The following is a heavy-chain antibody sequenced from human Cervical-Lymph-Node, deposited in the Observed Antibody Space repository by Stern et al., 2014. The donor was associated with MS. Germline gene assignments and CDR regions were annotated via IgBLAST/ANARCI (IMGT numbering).Heavy chain of an antibody. CDR1: GFTFSSYG. V-gene: IGHV3-33*01. Sequence: VQLEESGGGVVQPGRSLRLSCAASGFTFSSYGMHWVRQAPGKGLEGVAVIWYDGSNKYYADSVKGRFTISRDNSKNTLYLQMNSLRAEDTAVYYCARDYRHYDSSGYYYGWGQGTLVTVSS. CDR2: IWYDGSNK. D-gene: IGHD3-22*01. J-gene: IGHJ4*02. CDR3: ARDYRHYDSSGYYYG.